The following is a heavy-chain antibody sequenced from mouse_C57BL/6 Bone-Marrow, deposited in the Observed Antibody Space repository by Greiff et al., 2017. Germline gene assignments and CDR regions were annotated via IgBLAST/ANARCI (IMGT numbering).Heavy chain of an antibody. J-gene: IGHJ4*01. Sequence: QVQLQQSGAELVKPGASVKMSCKASGYTFTTYPIEWMKQNHGKSLEWIGNFHPYNDDTKYSEKFKGKATLTVEKSSSTVYLELSRLTSDDSAVYYCARSSYDYDGYYAMDYWGQGTSVTVSS. CDR3: ARSSYDYDGYYAMDY. V-gene: IGHV1-47*01. D-gene: IGHD2-4*01. CDR2: FHPYNDDT. CDR1: GYTFTTYP.